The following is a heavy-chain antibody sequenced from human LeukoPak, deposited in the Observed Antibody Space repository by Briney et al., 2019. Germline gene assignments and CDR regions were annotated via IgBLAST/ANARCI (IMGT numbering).Heavy chain of an antibody. Sequence: SETLSLTCAVYGGSFSGYYWSWIRQPAGKGLEWIGEINHSGSTNYNPSLKSRVTISVDTSKNQFSLKLSSVTAADTAVYYCALAGEVRGVIDYWGQGTLVTVSS. CDR3: ALAGEVRGVIDY. J-gene: IGHJ4*02. V-gene: IGHV4-34*01. CDR2: INHSGST. D-gene: IGHD3-10*01. CDR1: GGSFSGYY.